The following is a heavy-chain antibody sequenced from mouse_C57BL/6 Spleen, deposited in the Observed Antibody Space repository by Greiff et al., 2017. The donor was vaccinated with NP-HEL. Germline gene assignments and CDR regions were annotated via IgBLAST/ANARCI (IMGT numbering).Heavy chain of an antibody. J-gene: IGHJ4*01. CDR1: GFSFNTYA. Sequence: EVQLVESGGGLVQPKGSLKLSCAASGFSFNTYAMNWVRQAPGTGLEWVARIRSKSNNYATYYADSVKDRFTISRDDSESMLYLQMNNLKTEDTARYYCVRHDYGVPYAMDYWGQGTSVTVSS. V-gene: IGHV10-1*01. CDR3: VRHDYGVPYAMDY. CDR2: IRSKSNNYAT. D-gene: IGHD2-4*01.